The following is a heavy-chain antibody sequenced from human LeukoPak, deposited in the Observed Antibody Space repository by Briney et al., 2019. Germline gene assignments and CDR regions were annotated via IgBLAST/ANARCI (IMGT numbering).Heavy chain of an antibody. Sequence: EASVKVSCKASGYTFTGYYIHWVRQAPGQGLEWMGWINPNSGGTNYAQKFQGRVTMTRDTSISTAYMELSRLRSDDTAIYYCASAFPLTLFPSPTWGQGTLVTVSS. CDR1: GYTFTGYY. V-gene: IGHV1-2*02. CDR2: INPNSGGT. J-gene: IGHJ5*02. CDR3: ASAFPLTLFPSPT. D-gene: IGHD2/OR15-2a*01.